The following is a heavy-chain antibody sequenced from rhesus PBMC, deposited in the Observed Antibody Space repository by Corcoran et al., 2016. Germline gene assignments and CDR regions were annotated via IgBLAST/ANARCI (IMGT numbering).Heavy chain of an antibody. CDR3: ARDAISLDV. CDR1: GVSLYGNY. J-gene: IGHJ5-2*02. V-gene: IGHV4-147*01. CDR2: ISGNTKTT. Sequence: QVLLQESGPGLVKPSETLSLTCAVSGVSLYGNYWTWIRQSPGKGLEWIGYISGNTKTTSYNPSLGCRVNRSKDTSQNQYSLMLTSVTAADTAIYYGARDAISLDVWGRGVLVTVSS.